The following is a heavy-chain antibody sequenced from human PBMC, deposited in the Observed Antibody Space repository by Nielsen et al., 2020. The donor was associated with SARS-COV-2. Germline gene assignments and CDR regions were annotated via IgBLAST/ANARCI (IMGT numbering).Heavy chain of an antibody. J-gene: IGHJ6*02. D-gene: IGHD5-18*01. CDR3: AREIVDTAMVLDDYYYGMDV. V-gene: IGHV6-1*01. Sequence: SQTLSLTCAISGDSVSSNSAAWNWIRQSPSRGLEWLGRTYYRSKWYNDYAVSVKSRITINPDTSKNQFSLQLNSVTPEETAVYYCAREIVDTAMVLDDYYYGMDVWGQGTTVTVSS. CDR2: TYYRSKWYN. CDR1: GDSVSSNSAA.